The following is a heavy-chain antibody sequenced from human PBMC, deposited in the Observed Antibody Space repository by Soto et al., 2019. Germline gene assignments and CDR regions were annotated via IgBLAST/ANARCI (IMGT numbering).Heavy chain of an antibody. J-gene: IGHJ5*02. Sequence: LSLTCTVSGGSISSGGYYWSWIRQHPGKGLEWIGYIYYSGSTYYNPSLKSRVTISVDTSKNQFSLKLSSVTAADTAVYYCARFAVTAIYNWFDPWGQGTLVTVSS. CDR2: IYYSGST. V-gene: IGHV4-31*03. D-gene: IGHD2-21*02. CDR1: GGSISSGGYY. CDR3: ARFAVTAIYNWFDP.